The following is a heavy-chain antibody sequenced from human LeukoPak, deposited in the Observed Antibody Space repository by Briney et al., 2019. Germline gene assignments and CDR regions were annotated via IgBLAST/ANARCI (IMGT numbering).Heavy chain of an antibody. Sequence: GESLKISCNGSGYXFTSYWICWVRQMPGKGLAWMGIIYPGDSDTRYSPSFQGQVTISADKSISTAYLQWSSLKASDTAMYYCARARSSGWYGGPGDYWGQGTLVTVSS. V-gene: IGHV5-51*01. J-gene: IGHJ4*02. CDR1: GYXFTSYW. D-gene: IGHD6-19*01. CDR3: ARARSSGWYGGPGDY. CDR2: IYPGDSDT.